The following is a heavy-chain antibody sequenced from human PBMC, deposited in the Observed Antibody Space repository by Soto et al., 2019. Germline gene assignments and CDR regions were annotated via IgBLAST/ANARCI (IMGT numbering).Heavy chain of an antibody. J-gene: IGHJ4*02. Sequence: QVQLQESGPGLVKPSETLSLTCTVSGGSISSYYWSWIRQPPGKGLEWIGYIYYSGSTNYNPSLKSRVTLSADTSKNQFSLKLNSMTAADTAVYYCARHNYGSGSTYFDYWGQGTLVTVSS. CDR1: GGSISSYY. D-gene: IGHD3-10*01. CDR2: IYYSGST. CDR3: ARHNYGSGSTYFDY. V-gene: IGHV4-59*08.